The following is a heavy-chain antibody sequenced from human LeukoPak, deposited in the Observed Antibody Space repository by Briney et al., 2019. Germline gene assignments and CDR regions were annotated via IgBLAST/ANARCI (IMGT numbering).Heavy chain of an antibody. CDR1: GFTVSSNY. CDR3: ATHPGDVSYGFDY. D-gene: IGHD5-18*01. J-gene: IGHJ4*02. CDR2: IYSGGST. Sequence: PGGSLSLSCAASGFTVSSNYMSWVRQAPGKGLEWVSVIYSGGSTYYADSVKGRFTISRDNSKNTLYLQMNSLRAEDTAVYYCATHPGDVSYGFDYWGQGTLVTVSS. V-gene: IGHV3-53*01.